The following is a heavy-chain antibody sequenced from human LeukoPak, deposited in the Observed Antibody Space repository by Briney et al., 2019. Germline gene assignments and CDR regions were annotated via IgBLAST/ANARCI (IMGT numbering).Heavy chain of an antibody. J-gene: IGHJ4*02. Sequence: GGSLRLSCEASGFTFSDYWMQWVRQAPGKGLVWVSRISSDGTYTNSADSVKGRFTISRDNAKNTLYLQMNSLRVEDTAVYYCARVWHCTSTSCYDYWGQGTLVTVSS. D-gene: IGHD2-2*01. CDR1: GFTFSDYW. CDR3: ARVWHCTSTSCYDY. CDR2: ISSDGTYT. V-gene: IGHV3-74*01.